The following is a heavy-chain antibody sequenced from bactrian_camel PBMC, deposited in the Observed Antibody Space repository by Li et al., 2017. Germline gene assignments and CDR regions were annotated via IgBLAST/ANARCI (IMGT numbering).Heavy chain of an antibody. CDR1: GYTYNRNC. CDR3: AAGWSFGVGTLLRRHVNY. J-gene: IGHJ4*01. CDR2: IMVLGATT. V-gene: IGHV3S1*01. D-gene: IGHD3*01. Sequence: VQLVESGGGSVQAGGSLRLSCAASGYTYNRNCMAWFRQAPGKEREGVASIMVLGATTYYADSVKGRFTISQDNAKNMVYLQVNSLKAEDTAMYYCAAGWSFGVGTLLRRHVNYWGQGTQVTVS.